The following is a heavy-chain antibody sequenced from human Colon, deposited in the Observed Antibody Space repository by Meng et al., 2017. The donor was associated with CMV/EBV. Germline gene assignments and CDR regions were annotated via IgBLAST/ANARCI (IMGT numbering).Heavy chain of an antibody. V-gene: IGHV1-69*05. D-gene: IGHD3-22*01. Sequence: SVKVSCKTSGGTVSSYGVIWVRQAPGQGLEWMGGIIPMFGRTNYAEKLQGRVSIATDESTSTVYIELSSLRSEDTAVYYCARGSGYYDSGEGSYYYYYGLDVWGQGTTVTVSS. CDR3: ARGSGYYDSGEGSYYYYYGLDV. CDR1: GGTVSSYG. CDR2: IIPMFGRT. J-gene: IGHJ6*02.